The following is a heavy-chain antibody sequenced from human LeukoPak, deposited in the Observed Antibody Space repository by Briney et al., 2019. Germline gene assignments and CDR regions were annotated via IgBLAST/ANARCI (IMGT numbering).Heavy chain of an antibody. J-gene: IGHJ4*02. D-gene: IGHD6-6*01. V-gene: IGHV4-39*02. CDR2: IYYNGNS. Sequence: SVTLTPTCTVSGGSITNPTYHWGWVRQPPGKWLEWIGSIYYNGNSYYNLDLKSRLTLSIDTSNNQFSLKLESVTAADTAVYYCTSEYSSSPAYWGQGTLVTVSS. CDR1: GGSITNPTYH. CDR3: TSEYSSSPAY.